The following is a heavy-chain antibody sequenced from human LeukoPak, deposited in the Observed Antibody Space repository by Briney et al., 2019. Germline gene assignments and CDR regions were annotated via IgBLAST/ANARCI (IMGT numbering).Heavy chain of an antibody. V-gene: IGHV1-46*01. CDR2: INPSGGST. CDR3: ERDRARGFDY. CDR1: GYTFTSYY. J-gene: IGHJ4*02. Sequence: GASVKVSCKASGYTFTSYYMHWVRQAPGQGLEWMGVINPSGGSTSYAQKFQGRVTMTRDTSTSTVYMELSSLRSEDTAVYYCERDRARGFDYWGQGTLVTVSS.